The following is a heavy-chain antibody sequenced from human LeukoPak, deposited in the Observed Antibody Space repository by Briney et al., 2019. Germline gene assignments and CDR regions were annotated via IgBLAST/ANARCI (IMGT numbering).Heavy chain of an antibody. CDR3: AREVRGGGKFDY. J-gene: IGHJ4*02. V-gene: IGHV4-39*02. CDR1: GGSISSSSYY. Sequence: SETLSLTCTVSGGSISSSSYYWGWIRQPPGKGLEWIGSIYYSGSTYYNPSLKSRVTISVDTSKNQFSLKLSSVTAADTAVYYCAREVRGGGKFDYWGQGTLVTVSS. D-gene: IGHD2-21*01. CDR2: IYYSGST.